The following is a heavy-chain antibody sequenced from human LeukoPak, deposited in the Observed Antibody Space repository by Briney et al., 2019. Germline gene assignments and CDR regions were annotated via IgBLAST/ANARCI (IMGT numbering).Heavy chain of an antibody. CDR3: ARVRGATSGAGYYDY. CDR2: VIPSVGVA. D-gene: IGHD2-15*01. CDR1: GGSFTTYD. J-gene: IGHJ4*02. V-gene: IGHV1-69*04. Sequence: SVKVSCETSGGSFTTYDITWLRQAPGQGLEWMGRVIPSVGVAEYAQKFQGRVTITADTSTTTAHMELSSLTPEDTAVYFCARVRGATSGAGYYDYWGQGTLLTVSS.